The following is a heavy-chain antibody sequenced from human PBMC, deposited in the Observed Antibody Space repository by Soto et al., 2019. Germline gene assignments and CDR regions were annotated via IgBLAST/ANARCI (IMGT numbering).Heavy chain of an antibody. CDR2: ISYDGSNK. D-gene: IGHD2-15*01. J-gene: IGHJ4*02. Sequence: PGGSLRLSCAASGFTFSSYGMHWVRQAPGKGLEWVAVISYDGSNKYYADSVKGRFTISRDNSKNTLYLQMNSLRAEDTAVYYCAKADPYCSGGSCYSWACDYWGQGTLVTVSS. CDR1: GFTFSSYG. V-gene: IGHV3-30*18. CDR3: AKADPYCSGGSCYSWACDY.